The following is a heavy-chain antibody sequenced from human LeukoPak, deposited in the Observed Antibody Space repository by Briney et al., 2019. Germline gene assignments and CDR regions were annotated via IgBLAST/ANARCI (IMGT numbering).Heavy chain of an antibody. J-gene: IGHJ4*02. CDR3: ARDLWDH. CDR1: GFTFSSYD. Sequence: GGSLRLSCAASGFTFSSYDMIWVRQAPGKGRECFLSISSTGNFIYYADSLKGRFTVSRDNAKNSLYLQMNSLRAEDTAVYYCARDLWDHWGQGTLVTVSS. CDR2: ISSTGNFI. V-gene: IGHV3-21*01.